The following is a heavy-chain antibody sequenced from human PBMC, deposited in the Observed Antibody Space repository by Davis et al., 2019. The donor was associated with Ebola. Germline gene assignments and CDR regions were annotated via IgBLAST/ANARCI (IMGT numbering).Heavy chain of an antibody. D-gene: IGHD4-11*01. CDR1: GYSFTSYW. V-gene: IGHV5-51*01. J-gene: IGHJ6*02. CDR2: IYPGDSDT. CDR3: ATSSNYRHYYYGMDV. Sequence: GESLKISCKGSGYSFTSYWIGWVRQMPGKGLEWMGIIYPGDSDTRYSPSFQGQVTISADKSISTAYLQWSSLKASDTAMYYCATSSNYRHYYYGMDVWGQGTTVTVSS.